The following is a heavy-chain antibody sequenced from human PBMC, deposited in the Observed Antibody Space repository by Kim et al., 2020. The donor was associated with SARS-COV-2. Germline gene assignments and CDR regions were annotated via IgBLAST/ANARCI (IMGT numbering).Heavy chain of an antibody. J-gene: IGHJ4*02. V-gene: IGHV3-23*01. Sequence: AEPVRGRFTISRDNSKNTLFLQMDSLRGDDTAVYYCAKDLLYVPGRGYFDSWGQGVVVTVSS. D-gene: IGHD3-10*01. CDR3: AKDLLYVPGRGYFDS.